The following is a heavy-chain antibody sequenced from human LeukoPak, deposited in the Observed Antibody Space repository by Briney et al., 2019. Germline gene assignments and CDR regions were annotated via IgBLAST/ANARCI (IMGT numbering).Heavy chain of an antibody. D-gene: IGHD3-10*01. CDR3: ARDHGVTMVRGVISAWFDP. CDR2: IKQDGSDK. J-gene: IGHJ5*02. Sequence: GGSLRLSCAASGFTFTSNWMSWVRQAPGKGLEWVANIKQDGSDKYYVDSVKGRFTISRDNAKSSLYLQMNSLRDEDTAVYYCARDHGVTMVRGVISAWFDPWGQGTLVTVSS. V-gene: IGHV3-7*01. CDR1: GFTFTSNW.